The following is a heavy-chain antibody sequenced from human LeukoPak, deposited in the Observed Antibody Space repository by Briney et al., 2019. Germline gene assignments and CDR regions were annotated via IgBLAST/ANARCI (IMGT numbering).Heavy chain of an antibody. D-gene: IGHD1-26*01. CDR3: ARDHMGDY. CDR1: GYTFTAYY. J-gene: IGHJ4*02. V-gene: IGHV1-2*02. Sequence: ASVKVSCKASGYTFTAYYMHWVRQAPGQGLEWMGWINPNSGGTRYAQKFQGRVTLTRDTSIGTAYMELSRLRSDDTAVYYCARDHMGDYWGQGTLVTVSS. CDR2: INPNSGGT.